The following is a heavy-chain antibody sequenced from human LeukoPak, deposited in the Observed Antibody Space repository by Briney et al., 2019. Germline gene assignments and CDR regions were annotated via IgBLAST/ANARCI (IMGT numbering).Heavy chain of an antibody. CDR2: ISGSGGST. CDR1: GFTFSSYA. D-gene: IGHD6-19*01. CDR3: ANTYSSGWYVPQGYFDY. Sequence: GGSLRLSCAASGFTFSSYAMSWVRQAPGKGQEWVSAISGSGGSTYYADSVKGRFTISRDNSKNTLYLQMNSLRAEDTAVYYCANTYSSGWYVPQGYFDYWGQGTLVTVSS. J-gene: IGHJ4*02. V-gene: IGHV3-23*01.